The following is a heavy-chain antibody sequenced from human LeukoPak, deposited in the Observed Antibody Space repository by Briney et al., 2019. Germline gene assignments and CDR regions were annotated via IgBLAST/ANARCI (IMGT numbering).Heavy chain of an antibody. Sequence: ASVKVSCKASGYTFTSYCMHWVRQAPGQGLEWMGIINPSGGSTSYAQKFQGRVTMTRDTSTSTVYMELSSLRSEDTAVYYCARDFSRITGTSYWGQGTLVTVSS. CDR3: ARDFSRITGTSY. CDR2: INPSGGST. J-gene: IGHJ4*02. CDR1: GYTFTSYC. D-gene: IGHD1-20*01. V-gene: IGHV1-46*01.